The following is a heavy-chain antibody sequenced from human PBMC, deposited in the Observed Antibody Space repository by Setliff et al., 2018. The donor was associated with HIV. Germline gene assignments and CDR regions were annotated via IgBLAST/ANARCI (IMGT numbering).Heavy chain of an antibody. CDR1: GDSIRSYY. CDR3: ARNFWNGPPDYYYYGLDV. V-gene: IGHV4-4*09. Sequence: SETLSLTCSASGDSIRSYYWSWIRQPPGKGLEWIGYIYTSGTTNYNPSLKRRVTMSVDTSKNQFSLKLSSVTAADTAVYYCARNFWNGPPDYYYYGLDVWGQGTTVTVS. CDR2: IYTSGTT. J-gene: IGHJ6*02. D-gene: IGHD3-3*01.